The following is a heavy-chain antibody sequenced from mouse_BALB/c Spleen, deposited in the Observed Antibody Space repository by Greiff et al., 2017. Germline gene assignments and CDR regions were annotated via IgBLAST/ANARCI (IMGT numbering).Heavy chain of an antibody. CDR3: ARNYGNYYAMDY. Sequence: VKLMESGPGLVQPSQSLSITCTVSGFSLTSYGVHWVRQSPGKGLEWLGVIWSGGSTDYNAAFISRLSISKDNSKSQVFFKMNSLQANDTAIYYCARNYGNYYAMDYWGQGTSVTVSS. J-gene: IGHJ4*01. D-gene: IGHD2-1*01. V-gene: IGHV2-2*02. CDR2: IWSGGST. CDR1: GFSLTSYG.